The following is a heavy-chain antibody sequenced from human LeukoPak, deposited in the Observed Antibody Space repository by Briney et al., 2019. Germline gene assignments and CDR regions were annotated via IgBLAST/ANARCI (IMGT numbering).Heavy chain of an antibody. D-gene: IGHD3-3*01. Sequence: ASVKVSCKASGGTFSSYTISWVRQAPGQGLEWMGRIIPIFGTANYAQKFQGRVTITTDESTSTAYMELSSLRSEDTAVYYCARSSILDWPAESWGQGTLVTVSS. CDR2: IIPIFGTA. J-gene: IGHJ4*02. CDR3: ARSSILDWPAES. CDR1: GGTFSSYT. V-gene: IGHV1-69*05.